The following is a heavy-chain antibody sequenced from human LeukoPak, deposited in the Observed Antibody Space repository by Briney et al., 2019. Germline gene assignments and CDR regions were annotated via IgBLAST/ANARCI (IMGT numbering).Heavy chain of an antibody. Sequence: SETLSLTCAVYGGSFSGYYWSWIRQPPGKGLEWIGSIYYSGSTYYNPSLKSRVTISVDTSKNQFSLKLSSVTAADTAVYYCASIHPQYYYYGMDVWGQGTTVTVSS. V-gene: IGHV4-34*01. J-gene: IGHJ6*02. CDR1: GGSFSGYY. CDR2: IYYSGST. CDR3: ASIHPQYYYYGMDV.